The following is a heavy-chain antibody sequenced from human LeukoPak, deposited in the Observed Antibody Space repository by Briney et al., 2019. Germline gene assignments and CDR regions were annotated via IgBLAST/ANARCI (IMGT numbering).Heavy chain of an antibody. V-gene: IGHV4-59*12. D-gene: IGHD3-9*01. CDR3: AREPSAYDILTGYYKG. J-gene: IGHJ4*02. CDR2: ISYTGTT. CDR1: GDSMNSYY. Sequence: PSETLSLTCTVSGDSMNSYYWTWIRQPPGKRLEWIGYISYTGTTSYNPSLQSRVTISADTSKNQLSLKLSSVTAADTAVYYCAREPSAYDILTGYYKGWGQGTLVTVSS.